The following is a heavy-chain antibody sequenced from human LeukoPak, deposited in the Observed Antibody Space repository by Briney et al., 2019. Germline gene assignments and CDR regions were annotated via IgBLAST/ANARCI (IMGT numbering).Heavy chain of an antibody. Sequence: GASVKVSCKASGYTFTSYYMHWVRQAPGQGLEWMGIINPSGGSTSYAQKFQGRVTMTRDTSTSTVYMELSSLRSEDTAVYYCARSSTLRFLEWSPQYYFDYWGQGTLVTVSS. CDR3: ARSSTLRFLEWSPQYYFDY. CDR2: INPSGGST. V-gene: IGHV1-46*01. D-gene: IGHD3-3*01. CDR1: GYTFTSYY. J-gene: IGHJ4*02.